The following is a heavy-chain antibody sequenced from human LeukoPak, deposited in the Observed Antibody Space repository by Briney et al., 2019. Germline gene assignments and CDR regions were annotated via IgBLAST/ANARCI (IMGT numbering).Heavy chain of an antibody. CDR1: GASITGHY. CDR2: IYYSGTT. D-gene: IGHD3-16*01. Sequence: KPSETLSLTCTVSGASITGHYWSWIRQPPGKGLGWIGFIYYSGTTNYNPSLKSRVTISVDTSKNQFSLILSSVTAADTAVYCCARHLGGGIYFDYWGQGTLVTVSS. J-gene: IGHJ4*02. CDR3: ARHLGGGIYFDY. V-gene: IGHV4-59*08.